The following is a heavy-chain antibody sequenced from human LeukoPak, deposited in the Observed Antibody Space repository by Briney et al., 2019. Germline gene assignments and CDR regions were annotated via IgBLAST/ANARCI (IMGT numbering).Heavy chain of an antibody. CDR3: AKGGPYSSSWYFSYYGMDV. V-gene: IGHV3-23*01. Sequence: GGSLRLSCAASGFTFSSYAMSWVRQAPGKGLEWVSAISGSGGSTYYADSVKGQFTISRDNSKNTLYLQMNSLRAEDTAVYYCAKGGPYSSSWYFSYYGMDVWGQGTTVTVSS. D-gene: IGHD6-13*01. CDR2: ISGSGGST. CDR1: GFTFSSYA. J-gene: IGHJ6*02.